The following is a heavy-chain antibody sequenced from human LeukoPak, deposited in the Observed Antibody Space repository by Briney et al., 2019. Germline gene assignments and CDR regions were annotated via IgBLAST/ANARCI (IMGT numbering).Heavy chain of an antibody. J-gene: IGHJ3*02. Sequence: SETLSLTCTVSGGSISSYYWSWIRQPPGKGLEWIGYIYYSGSTNYNPSLKSRVTISVDTSKNQFSLKLSSVTAADTAVYYCARAARITIFGVVIMNAFDIWGQGTMVTVSS. CDR2: IYYSGST. D-gene: IGHD3-3*01. V-gene: IGHV4-59*01. CDR1: GGSISSYY. CDR3: ARAARITIFGVVIMNAFDI.